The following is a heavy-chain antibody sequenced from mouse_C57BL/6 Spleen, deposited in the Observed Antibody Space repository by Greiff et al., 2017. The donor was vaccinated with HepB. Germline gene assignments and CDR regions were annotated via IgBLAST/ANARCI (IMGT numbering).Heavy chain of an antibody. CDR1: GYTFTDYY. V-gene: IGHV1-76*01. CDR2: IYPGSGNT. J-gene: IGHJ4*01. CDR3: ASGLLAKAMDY. D-gene: IGHD3-1*01. Sequence: QVQLQQSGAELVRPGASVKLSCKASGYTFTDYYINWVKQRPGQGLEWIARIYPGSGNTYYNEKFKGKATLTAEKSSSTAYMQLSSLTSEDSAVYFCASGLLAKAMDYWGQGTSVTVSS.